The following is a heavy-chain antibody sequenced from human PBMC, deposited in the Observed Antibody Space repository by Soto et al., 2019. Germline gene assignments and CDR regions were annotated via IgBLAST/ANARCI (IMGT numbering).Heavy chain of an antibody. V-gene: IGHV4-30-4*01. J-gene: IGHJ6*02. CDR3: GTMPIVVEPATMDC. D-gene: IGHD2-2*01. Sequence: TMSLTCTVSGGSISSGDYYWSWIRQPPGKGLEWIGYIYYSGSTSYNASLKSRTSISADPSNNQFSLKLHSLTAADTAVYFCGTMPIVVEPATMDCWGPGTSVTVSS. CDR2: IYYSGST. CDR1: GGSISSGDYY.